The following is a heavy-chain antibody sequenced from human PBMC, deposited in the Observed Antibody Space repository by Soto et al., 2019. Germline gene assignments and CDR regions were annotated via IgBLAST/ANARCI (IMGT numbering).Heavy chain of an antibody. Sequence: SETLSLTCTVSGGSISSYYWSWIRQPPGKGLEWIGYIYYSGSTSYNPSLKSRVTISVDTSKNQFSLKLSSVTAADTAVYYCARARVGASSFDYWGQGTLVTVSS. V-gene: IGHV4-59*08. CDR1: GGSISSYY. CDR3: ARARVGASSFDY. J-gene: IGHJ4*02. D-gene: IGHD1-26*01. CDR2: IYYSGST.